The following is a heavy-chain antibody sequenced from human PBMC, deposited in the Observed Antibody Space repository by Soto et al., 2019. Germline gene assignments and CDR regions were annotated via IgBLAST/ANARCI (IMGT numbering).Heavy chain of an antibody. CDR1: GGSISSYY. V-gene: IGHV4-4*07. CDR3: AREGYGSGSYFGYYFDY. J-gene: IGHJ4*02. D-gene: IGHD3-10*01. CDR2: IYTSGST. Sequence: SETLSLTGTVSGGSISSYYWSWVRQPAGKGLEWIGRIYTSGSTNYNPSLKSRVTMSVDTSKNQFSLKLSSVTAADTAVYYCAREGYGSGSYFGYYFDYWGQGTLVTVSS.